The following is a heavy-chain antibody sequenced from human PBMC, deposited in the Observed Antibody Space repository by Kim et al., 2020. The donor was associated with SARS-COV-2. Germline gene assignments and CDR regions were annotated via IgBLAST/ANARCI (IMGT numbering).Heavy chain of an antibody. CDR2: ISYDGSNK. CDR3: ARDRQQLVHAYYYYYYG. J-gene: IGHJ6*01. V-gene: IGHV3-30-3*01. Sequence: GGSLRLSCAASGFTFSSYAMHWVRQAPGKGLEWVAVISYDGSNKYYADSVKGRFTISRDNSKNTPYLQMNSLRAEDTAVYYCARDRQQLVHAYYYYYYG. CDR1: GFTFSSYA. D-gene: IGHD6-13*01.